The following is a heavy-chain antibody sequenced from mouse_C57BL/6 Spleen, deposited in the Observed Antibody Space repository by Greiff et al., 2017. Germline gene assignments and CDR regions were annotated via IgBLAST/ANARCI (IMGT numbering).Heavy chain of an antibody. CDR1: GFTFSDYG. D-gene: IGHD2-4*01. J-gene: IGHJ3*01. V-gene: IGHV5-17*01. CDR2: ISSGSSTI. Sequence: EVMLVESGGGLVKPGGSLKLSCAASGFTFSDYGMHWVRQAPEKGLEWVAYISSGSSTIYYADTVKGRFTISRDNAKNTLFLQMTSLRSEDTAMYYCARGYYDYDGAWFAYWGQGTLVTVSA. CDR3: ARGYYDYDGAWFAY.